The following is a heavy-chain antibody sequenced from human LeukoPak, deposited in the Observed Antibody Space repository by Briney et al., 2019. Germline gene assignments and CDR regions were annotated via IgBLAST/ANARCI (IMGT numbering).Heavy chain of an antibody. CDR2: IYHSGST. J-gene: IGHJ4*02. V-gene: IGHV4-30-2*01. CDR1: GGSISSGGYS. Sequence: PSETLSLTCAVSGGSISSGGYSWSWIRQPPGKGLEWIGYIYHSGSTYYNPSLKSRVSMSVDSSKNHFSLNLTSVTAEDTAVYYRARSKLGMWYYFDYWGQGTLVTVSS. D-gene: IGHD7-27*01. CDR3: ARSKLGMWYYFDY.